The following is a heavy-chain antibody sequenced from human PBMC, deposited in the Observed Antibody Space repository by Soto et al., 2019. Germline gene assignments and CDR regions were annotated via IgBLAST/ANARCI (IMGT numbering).Heavy chain of an antibody. J-gene: IGHJ4*02. V-gene: IGHV1-18*01. CDR3: ARGVAPYYFDY. CDR2: ISAYNGNT. Sequence: GASVKVSCKASGYTFTNFGISWVRQAPGQGLEWMGWISAYNGNTNYAQKFQGRVTITTDTSTSTAYMELSSLRSEDTAVYYCARGVAPYYFDYWGQGTLVTVSS. CDR1: GYTFTNFG. D-gene: IGHD2-15*01.